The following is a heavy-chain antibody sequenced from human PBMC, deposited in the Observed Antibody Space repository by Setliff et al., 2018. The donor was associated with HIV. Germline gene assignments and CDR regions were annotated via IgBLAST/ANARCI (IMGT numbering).Heavy chain of an antibody. CDR2: IRSKTYGETT. CDR3: TRDKGYAFDI. J-gene: IGHJ3*02. CDR1: GFTFGESG. D-gene: IGHD5-18*01. Sequence: GGSLRLSCTASGFTFGESGMSWVRQAPGKGLEWVGFIRSKTYGETTEYAASVKGRFTISRDDSKSIAYLQINSLKTEDTAVYYCTRDKGYAFDIWGQGTMVTVSS. V-gene: IGHV3-49*04.